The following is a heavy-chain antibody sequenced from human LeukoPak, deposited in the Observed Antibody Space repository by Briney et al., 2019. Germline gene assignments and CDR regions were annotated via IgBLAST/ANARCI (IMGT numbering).Heavy chain of an antibody. CDR2: ISGSGGST. Sequence: AGGSLRLSCAASGFTFSSYAMSSGRQAPGKGLEMVSAISGSGGSTYYADSVKGRFTITRDNSKKTLYLQMNSLRAEDTAVYYCAKVEKVAGRYYFDYWGQGTLVTVSS. D-gene: IGHD6-19*01. J-gene: IGHJ4*02. CDR1: GFTFSSYA. V-gene: IGHV3-23*01. CDR3: AKVEKVAGRYYFDY.